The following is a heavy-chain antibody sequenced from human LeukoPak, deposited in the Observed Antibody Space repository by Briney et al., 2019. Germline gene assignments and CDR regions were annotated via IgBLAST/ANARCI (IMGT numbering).Heavy chain of an antibody. D-gene: IGHD1-26*01. CDR3: AREDGSYSRYFDY. CDR1: GGSISSYC. CDR2: IYTSGST. J-gene: IGHJ4*02. V-gene: IGHV4-4*09. Sequence: SETLSLTCTVSGGSISSYCWSWIRQPPGKGLEWIGYIYTSGSTNYNPSLKSRVTISVDTSKNQFSLKLSSVTAADTAVYYCAREDGSYSRYFDYWGQGTLVTVSS.